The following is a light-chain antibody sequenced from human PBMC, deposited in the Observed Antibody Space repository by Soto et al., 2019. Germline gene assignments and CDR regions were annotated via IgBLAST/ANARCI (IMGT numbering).Light chain of an antibody. CDR1: QSVRSN. CDR3: QQYNNWPPLYT. CDR2: GAS. J-gene: IGKJ2*01. V-gene: IGKV3-15*01. Sequence: IVMTQSPATLSVSPGERVTLSCWASQSVRSNLAWYQQKPGQAPRRLIYGASTRATGIPARFSGSGSETEFTVTLSSLQSEDFAVYHCQQYNNWPPLYTFGQGTKLEI.